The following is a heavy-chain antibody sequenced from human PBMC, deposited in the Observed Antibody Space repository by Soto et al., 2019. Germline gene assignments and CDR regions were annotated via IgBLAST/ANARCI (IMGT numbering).Heavy chain of an antibody. J-gene: IGHJ5*02. V-gene: IGHV3-48*03. D-gene: IGHD2-2*01. CDR1: GFTFSRYE. CDR2: INYSGSNI. CDR3: AREVIVVAPAATNNWFDP. Sequence: SLRLSCVASGFTFSRYEMNWVRQAPGKGLEWVSYINYSGSNIYYADSVKGRFTISRDNAKNSLYLQMNSLRAEDTAVYYCAREVIVVAPAATNNWFDPWGQGTLVTVSS.